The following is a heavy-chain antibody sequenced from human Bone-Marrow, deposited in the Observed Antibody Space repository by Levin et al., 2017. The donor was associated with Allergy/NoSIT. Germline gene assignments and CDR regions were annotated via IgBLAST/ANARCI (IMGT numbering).Heavy chain of an antibody. Sequence: GSLRLSCTVSGFSFSIYSINWVRQAPGKGLEWIGSIFYAGTTYYNPSLRSRVTISVDTSNNQFALRLSSLTAADTAVYYCAREGTPQSWDYWGQGTLVTVSS. CDR1: GFSFSIYSIN. V-gene: IGHV4-39*06. CDR2: IFYAGTT. CDR3: AREGTPQSWDY. D-gene: IGHD1-14*01. J-gene: IGHJ4*02.